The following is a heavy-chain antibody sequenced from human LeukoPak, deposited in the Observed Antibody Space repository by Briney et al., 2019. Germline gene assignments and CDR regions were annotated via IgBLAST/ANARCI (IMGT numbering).Heavy chain of an antibody. V-gene: IGHV3-53*01. J-gene: IGHJ5*02. Sequence: GGSLRLSCAASGFTVSSNYMSWVRQAPGKGLEWVSVIYSGGSTYYADSVKGRFTISRDNSKNTLYLQMNSLRAEDTAVYYCAREAAVAGTSYNWFDPWGQGTLVTVSS. CDR3: AREAAVAGTSYNWFDP. CDR2: IYSGGST. D-gene: IGHD6-19*01. CDR1: GFTVSSNY.